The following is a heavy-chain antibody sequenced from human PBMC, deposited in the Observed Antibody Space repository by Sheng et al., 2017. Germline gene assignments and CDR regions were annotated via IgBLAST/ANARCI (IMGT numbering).Heavy chain of an antibody. CDR3: ARDFSSYDSSGYSGNWFDP. J-gene: IGHJ5*02. CDR1: GYSISRGSY. D-gene: IGHD3-22*01. CDR2: IYQSGHT. Sequence: QVQLQESGPGLVKPSETLSLTCAVSGYSISRGSYWGWIRQPPGQGLEWIGSIYQSGHTFYNPSLRSRVTISVDASKDQFSLKLSSVTAADTAVYYCARDFSSYDSSGYSGNWFDPWGQGALVTV. V-gene: IGHV4-38-2*02.